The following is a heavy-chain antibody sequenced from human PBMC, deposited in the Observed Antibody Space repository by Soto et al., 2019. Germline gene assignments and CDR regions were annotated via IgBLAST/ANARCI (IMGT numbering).Heavy chain of an antibody. D-gene: IGHD3-3*01. CDR3: ARVGDFWSGYFSCMDV. J-gene: IGHJ6*02. CDR1: GYTFTSYD. V-gene: IGHV1-8*01. CDR2: MNPNSGNT. Sequence: ASVKVSCKASGYTFTSYDINWVRQATGQGLEWMGWMNPNSGNTGYAQKFQGRATMTRNTSISTAYMELSSLRSEDTAVYYCARVGDFWSGYFSCMDVWGQGTTVTVSS.